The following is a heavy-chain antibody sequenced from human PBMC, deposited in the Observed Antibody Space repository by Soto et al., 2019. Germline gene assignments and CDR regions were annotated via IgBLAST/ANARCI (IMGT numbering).Heavy chain of an antibody. CDR3: ATPPAGYYCYGMDV. CDR1: GGTFSSYA. J-gene: IGHJ6*02. CDR2: IIRSFGTA. V-gene: IGHV1-69*12. Sequence: QVQLVQSGAEVKKPGSSVKVSCKASGGTFSSYAISWVRQAPGQGLEWMGGIIRSFGTADYAQKFQGRVTITADESTSTPYMELSSLRAEDTAVYYCATPPAGYYCYGMDVWGQGTTVTVSS.